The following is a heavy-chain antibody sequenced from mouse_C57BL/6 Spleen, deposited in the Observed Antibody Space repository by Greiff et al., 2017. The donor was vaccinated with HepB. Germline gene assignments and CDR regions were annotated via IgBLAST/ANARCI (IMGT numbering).Heavy chain of an antibody. CDR1: GFTFSDYG. D-gene: IGHD2-10*01. V-gene: IGHV5-15*01. Sequence: EVNVVESGGGLVQPGGSLKLSCAASGFTFSDYGMAWVRQAPRKGPEWVAFISNLAYSIYYADTVTGRFTISRENAKNTLYLEMSSLRSEDTAMYYCARQAYYGNYVDYAMDYWGQGTSVTVSS. CDR2: ISNLAYSI. J-gene: IGHJ4*01. CDR3: ARQAYYGNYVDYAMDY.